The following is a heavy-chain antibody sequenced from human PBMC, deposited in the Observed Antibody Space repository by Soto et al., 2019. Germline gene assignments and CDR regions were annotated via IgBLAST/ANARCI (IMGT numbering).Heavy chain of an antibody. Sequence: QVQLQESGPGLVKPSQTLSLTCTVSGGSISSGDYYWSWIRQPPGKGLEWIGYIYYSGSTYYNPSLKSRXXIXVXXSKNQFSLKLSSVTAADTAVYYCARGVGATTRVGYWGQGTLVTVSS. V-gene: IGHV4-30-4*01. J-gene: IGHJ4*02. CDR3: ARGVGATTRVGY. CDR2: IYYSGST. CDR1: GGSISSGDYY. D-gene: IGHD1-26*01.